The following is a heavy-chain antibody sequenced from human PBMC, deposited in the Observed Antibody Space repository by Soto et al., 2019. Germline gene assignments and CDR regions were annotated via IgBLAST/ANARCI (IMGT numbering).Heavy chain of an antibody. D-gene: IGHD3-10*01. CDR2: ISGSGGST. Sequence: EVQLLESGGGLVQPGGSLRLSCATYGFTFSSYAMSWVRQAPGKGLEWVSAISGSGGSTYYADSVKGRFTISRDNSKNTLYLQMNSLRAEDTAVYYCAKWLVRGVISPIDYWGQGTLVTVSS. J-gene: IGHJ4*02. CDR3: AKWLVRGVISPIDY. V-gene: IGHV3-23*01. CDR1: GFTFSSYA.